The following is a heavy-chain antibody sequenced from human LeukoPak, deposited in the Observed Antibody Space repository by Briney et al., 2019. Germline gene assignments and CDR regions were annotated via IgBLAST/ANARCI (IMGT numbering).Heavy chain of an antibody. D-gene: IGHD5-18*01. Sequence: SETLSLTCTLSGESISHYYWSWTRQPPGKGLEWIGCIYYSGSTNYNPSLKSRVTISVDTSRTQFSLRLSSVTAADTAVYYCATLRYSYRYYGPFHFWGQGNLVTVSS. CDR2: IYYSGST. J-gene: IGHJ4*02. V-gene: IGHV4-59*01. CDR1: GESISHYY. CDR3: ATLRYSYRYYGPFHF.